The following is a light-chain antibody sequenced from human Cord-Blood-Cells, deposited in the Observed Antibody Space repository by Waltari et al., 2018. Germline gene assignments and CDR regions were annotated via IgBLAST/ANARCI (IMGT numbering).Light chain of an antibody. Sequence: SYALTQPPSVSVSPGQTASITCSGDKLGDKYACWYQQKPGQSPVLVIYQDSKRPSGIPELFSGSNSGNTATLTISGTQAMDEADYYCQAWDSSTAVFGGGTKLTVL. CDR2: QDS. V-gene: IGLV3-1*01. CDR3: QAWDSSTAV. CDR1: KLGDKY. J-gene: IGLJ3*02.